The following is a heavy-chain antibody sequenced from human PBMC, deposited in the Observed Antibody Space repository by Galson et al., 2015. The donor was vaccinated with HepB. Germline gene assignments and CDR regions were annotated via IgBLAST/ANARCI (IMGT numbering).Heavy chain of an antibody. J-gene: IGHJ6*02. CDR1: GGTFSSYA. CDR3: ARALYNWNHHYYYGMDV. CDR2: IIPIFGTA. V-gene: IGHV1-69*13. D-gene: IGHD1-20*01. Sequence: SVKVSCKASGGTFSSYAISWVRQAPGQGLEWMGGIIPIFGTANYAQKFQGRVTITADESTSTAYMELSSLRSEDTAVYYCARALYNWNHHYYYGMDVWGQGTTVTVSS.